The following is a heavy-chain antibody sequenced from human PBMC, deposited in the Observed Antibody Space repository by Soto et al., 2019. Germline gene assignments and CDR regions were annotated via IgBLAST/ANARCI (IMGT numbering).Heavy chain of an antibody. CDR2: IYYSGST. CDR1: GGSISSSSYY. V-gene: IGHV4-39*01. Sequence: QLQLQESGPGLVKPSETLSLTCTVSGGSISSSSYYWGWIRQPPGKGLEWIGSIYYSGSTYYNPSLKSRVTISVDTAKNQFSLKMSSVTAADTAVYYCARHLIVVSGFDYWGQGTLVTVSS. D-gene: IGHD2-15*01. CDR3: ARHLIVVSGFDY. J-gene: IGHJ4*02.